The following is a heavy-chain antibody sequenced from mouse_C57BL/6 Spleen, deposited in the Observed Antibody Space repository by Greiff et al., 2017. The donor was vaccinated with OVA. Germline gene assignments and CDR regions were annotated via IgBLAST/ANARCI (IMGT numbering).Heavy chain of an antibody. V-gene: IGHV5-4*03. D-gene: IGHD2-1*01. Sequence: EVNLVDSGGGLVKPGGSLKLSCAASGFTFSSYAMSWVRQTPEKRLEWVATISDGGSYTYYPDNVKGRFTISRDNAKNNLYLQMSHLKSEDTAMYYCARGGNYGNYAAYWGQGTLVTVSA. J-gene: IGHJ3*01. CDR3: ARGGNYGNYAAY. CDR2: ISDGGSYT. CDR1: GFTFSSYA.